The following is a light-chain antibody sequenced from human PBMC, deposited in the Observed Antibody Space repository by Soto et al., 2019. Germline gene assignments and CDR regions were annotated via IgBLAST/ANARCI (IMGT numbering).Light chain of an antibody. CDR2: GAS. CDR3: QQFGSSLPWT. J-gene: IGKJ1*01. V-gene: IGKV3-20*01. Sequence: EIVLTPSPGTLALSPVERAALSCMASESVSRSFLAWYQQKPGQAPRLLIYGASSRATGIPDRFSGSGSGTDFALTISRLEPEDFAVYYCQQFGSSLPWTFGQGTKVDIK. CDR1: ESVSRSF.